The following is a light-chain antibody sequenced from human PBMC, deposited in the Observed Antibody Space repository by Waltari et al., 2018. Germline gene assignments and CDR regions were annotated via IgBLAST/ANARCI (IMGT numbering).Light chain of an antibody. J-gene: IGKJ2*01. CDR3: QQYNSYLPVT. Sequence: DIQMTQSPSSLSASVGDRVTITCRASQGISNYLAWFQQKPGKAPKSLSYAASSLQSGGPAKFSGSGSGTDFTLTSSSLQPEDFATYYCQQYNSYLPVTFGQGTKLEIK. V-gene: IGKV1-16*02. CDR2: AAS. CDR1: QGISNY.